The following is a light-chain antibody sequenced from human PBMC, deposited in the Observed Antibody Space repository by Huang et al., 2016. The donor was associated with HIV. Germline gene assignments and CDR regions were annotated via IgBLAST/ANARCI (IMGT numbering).Light chain of an antibody. CDR3: QQYNNWPPWYT. J-gene: IGKJ2*01. CDR2: GAS. Sequence: EIVMTQSPATLSVSPGERATLSCRASQSVSSNLAWSQQKPGQAPRLLIYGASTRAPGIPARFSGIGSGTEFTLTISSLQSEDFAVYYCQQYNNWPPWYTFGQGTKLEIK. V-gene: IGKV3-15*01. CDR1: QSVSSN.